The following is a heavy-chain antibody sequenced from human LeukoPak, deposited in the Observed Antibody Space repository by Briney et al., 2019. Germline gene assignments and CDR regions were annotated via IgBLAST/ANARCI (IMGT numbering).Heavy chain of an antibody. CDR1: GGSFSGYY. V-gene: IGHV4-34*01. Sequence: KTSETLSLTCAVYGGSFSGYYWSWIRQPPGKGLEWIGEINHSGSTNYNPSLKSRVTISVDTSKNQFSLKLSSVTAADTAVYYCARDSRSVSYYMDVWGKGSAVTISS. CDR2: INHSGST. CDR3: ARDSRSVSYYMDV. D-gene: IGHD3-3*01. J-gene: IGHJ6*03.